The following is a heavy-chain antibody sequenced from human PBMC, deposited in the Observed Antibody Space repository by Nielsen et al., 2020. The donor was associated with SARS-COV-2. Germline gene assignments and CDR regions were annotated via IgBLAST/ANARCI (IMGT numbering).Heavy chain of an antibody. V-gene: IGHV4-61*01. CDR1: GGSVSSGSYY. Sequence: SETLSLTCTVSGGSVSSGSYYWSWIRQPPGKGLEWIGYIYYSGSTIYNPSLKSRVTISVDTSKNQFSLKLSSVTAADTAVYYCARDSYYYGSGVPDAFDIWGQGTMVTVSS. J-gene: IGHJ3*02. CDR3: ARDSYYYGSGVPDAFDI. D-gene: IGHD3-10*01. CDR2: IYYSGST.